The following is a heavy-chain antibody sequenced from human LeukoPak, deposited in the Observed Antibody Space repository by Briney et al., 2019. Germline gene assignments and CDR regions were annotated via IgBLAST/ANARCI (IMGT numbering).Heavy chain of an antibody. V-gene: IGHV4-59*12. CDR1: GGSISSYY. Sequence: SETLSLTCTVSGGSISSYYWSWIRQPPGKGLEWIGYIYYSGSTNYNPSLKSRVTISVDTSKNQFSLKLSSVTAADTAVYYCARAWYSSSWYRFYSMDVWGQGTTVTVSS. CDR2: IYYSGST. J-gene: IGHJ6*02. CDR3: ARAWYSSSWYRFYSMDV. D-gene: IGHD6-13*01.